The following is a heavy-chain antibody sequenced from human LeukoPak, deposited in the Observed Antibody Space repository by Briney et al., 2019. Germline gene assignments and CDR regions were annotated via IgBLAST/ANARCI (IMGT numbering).Heavy chain of an antibody. Sequence: ASVKVSCKASGYTFTSYGISWVRQAPGQGLEWMGWISAYNGNTNYAQKLQGRVTMSTDTSTSTAYMELRSLRSDDTAVYYCAREAIVVVVAAPCYYYGMDVWGQGTTVTVSS. J-gene: IGHJ6*02. CDR2: ISAYNGNT. CDR3: AREAIVVVVAAPCYYYGMDV. CDR1: GYTFTSYG. D-gene: IGHD2-15*01. V-gene: IGHV1-18*01.